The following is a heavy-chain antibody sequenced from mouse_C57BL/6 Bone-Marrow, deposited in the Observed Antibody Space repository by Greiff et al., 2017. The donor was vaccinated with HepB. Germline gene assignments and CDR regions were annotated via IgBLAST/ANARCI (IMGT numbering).Heavy chain of an antibody. J-gene: IGHJ2*01. CDR1: GYTFTDYE. Sequence: VQLQQSGAELVRPGASVTLSCKASGYTFTDYEMHWVKQTPVHGLEWIGAIDPETGGTAYNQKFKGKAIRTADKSSSTAYMELRSLTSEDSAVYYCTSPGDYFDYWGQGTTLTVSS. CDR2: IDPETGGT. CDR3: TSPGDYFDY. V-gene: IGHV1-15*01.